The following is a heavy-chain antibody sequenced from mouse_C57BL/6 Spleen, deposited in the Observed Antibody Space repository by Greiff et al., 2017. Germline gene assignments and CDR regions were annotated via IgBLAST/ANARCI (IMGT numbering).Heavy chain of an antibody. J-gene: IGHJ4*01. CDR3: ARSGYGSSSYAMDY. CDR2: INPNNGGT. Sequence: EVKLMESGPELVKPGASVKMSCKASGYTFTDYNMHWVKQSHGKSLEWIGYINPNNGGTSYNQKFKGKATLTVNKSSSTAYMELRSLTSEVSAVYYCARSGYGSSSYAMDYWGQGTSVTVSS. V-gene: IGHV1-22*01. CDR1: GYTFTDYN. D-gene: IGHD1-1*01.